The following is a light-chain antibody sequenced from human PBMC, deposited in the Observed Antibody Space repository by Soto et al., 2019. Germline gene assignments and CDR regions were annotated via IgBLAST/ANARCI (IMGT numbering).Light chain of an antibody. V-gene: IGKV3-20*01. CDR3: QQYATSPLA. Sequence: EIVMTQSPATLSLSPGYRSTLSCMASQSITRNVAWYQQHPGQPPRLLVYGASTRATGIPDRFSGSGSGTDFTLTISRLEPEDFAVYFCQQYATSPLAFGGGTKVDNK. CDR1: QSITRN. CDR2: GAS. J-gene: IGKJ4*01.